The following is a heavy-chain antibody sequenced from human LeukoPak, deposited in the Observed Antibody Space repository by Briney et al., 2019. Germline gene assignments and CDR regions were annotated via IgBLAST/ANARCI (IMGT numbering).Heavy chain of an antibody. CDR3: VGGYGWLPDY. V-gene: IGHV3-7*04. D-gene: IGHD6-19*01. CDR1: GITLSELW. CDR2: IKQDGSEK. Sequence: GGSLRLSCAGYGITLSELWMNWVRQVPGRGLEWVANIKQDGSEKKYVDSVKGRFTISRDNAKNSVYLQMNSLRVDDTAVYYCVGGYGWLPDYWGQGALVTVSS. J-gene: IGHJ4*02.